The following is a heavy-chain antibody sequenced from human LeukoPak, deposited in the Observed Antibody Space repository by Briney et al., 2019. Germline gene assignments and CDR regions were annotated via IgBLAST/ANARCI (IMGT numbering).Heavy chain of an antibody. CDR3: ARGSGFALHSNFDY. CDR1: GGSISSYY. Sequence: PSETLSLTCTVSGGSISSYYWSSIRQPPGKGLEWIGYIYYSGSTNYNPSLKSRVTISVDTSKNQFSLKLSSVTAADTAAYYCARGSGFALHSNFDYGGQGTLVTVSS. J-gene: IGHJ4*02. D-gene: IGHD6-25*01. V-gene: IGHV4-59*01. CDR2: IYYSGST.